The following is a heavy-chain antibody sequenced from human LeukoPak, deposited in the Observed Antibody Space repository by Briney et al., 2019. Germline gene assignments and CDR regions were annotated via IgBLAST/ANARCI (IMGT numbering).Heavy chain of an antibody. Sequence: GGSLRLSCAASGFTFSSYEVNWVRQAPGKGLVWVSRINSDGSSTSYADSVKGRFTISRDNAKNTLYLQMNSLRAEDTAVYYCARGYGSWFVFDYWGQGTLVTVSS. D-gene: IGHD6-13*01. CDR1: GFTFSSYE. CDR2: INSDGSST. V-gene: IGHV3-74*01. CDR3: ARGYGSWFVFDY. J-gene: IGHJ4*02.